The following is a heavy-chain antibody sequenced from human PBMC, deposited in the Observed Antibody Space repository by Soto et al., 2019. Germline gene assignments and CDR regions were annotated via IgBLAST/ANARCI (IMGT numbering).Heavy chain of an antibody. D-gene: IGHD3-22*01. J-gene: IGHJ3*02. CDR2: INAGNGNT. CDR3: ASKQTYYYDSSGYDIDAFDI. CDR1: GYTFTSYA. V-gene: IGHV1-3*01. Sequence: ASVKVSCKASGYTFTSYAMHWVRQAPGQRLEWMGWINAGNGNTKYSQKFQGRVTITRDTSASTAYMELSSLRSEDTAVYYCASKQTYYYDSSGYDIDAFDIWGQGTMVTVSS.